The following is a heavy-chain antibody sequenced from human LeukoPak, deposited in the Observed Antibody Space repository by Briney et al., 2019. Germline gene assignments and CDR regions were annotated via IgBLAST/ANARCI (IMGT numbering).Heavy chain of an antibody. V-gene: IGHV1-69*05. D-gene: IGHD5/OR15-5a*01. Sequence: SVKVSCKASGYTFTSYAMNWVRQAPGQGLEWMGGIIPIFGTANYAQKFQGRVTMTRDTSTSTAYMELSSLRSEDTAVYYCARIEGMASTMGDWGQGTLVTVSS. CDR3: ARIEGMASTMGD. CDR2: IIPIFGTA. CDR1: GYTFTSYA. J-gene: IGHJ4*02.